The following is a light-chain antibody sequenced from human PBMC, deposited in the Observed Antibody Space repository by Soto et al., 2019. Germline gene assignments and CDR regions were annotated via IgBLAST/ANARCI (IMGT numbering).Light chain of an antibody. V-gene: IGLV2-23*01. CDR1: SSDVGSYDL. J-gene: IGLJ1*01. CDR2: EDT. CDR3: CSYAGSGPFV. Sequence: QSVLTQPASVSGSPGQSITISCTGTSSDVGSYDLVSWYQQPPGKAPKLMIYEDTKRPSGISTRFSGSKSGNAASLTISGLQAEDDADYYCCSYAGSGPFVFGTGTKLTVL.